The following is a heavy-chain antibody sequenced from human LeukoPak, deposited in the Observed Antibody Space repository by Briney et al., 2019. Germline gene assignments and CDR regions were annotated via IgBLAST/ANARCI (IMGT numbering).Heavy chain of an antibody. Sequence: SETLSLTCTVSGGSVTRANYYWGCVRQPPGKGLEWIGSIYYSGSAFYNPSLKSRVTISVDTSKNQFSLNLRSVTAADTAIYYCARRSSSWNDWYFDLWGRGTLVTVSS. CDR2: IYYSGSA. CDR1: GGSVTRANYY. V-gene: IGHV4-39*07. D-gene: IGHD6-13*01. CDR3: ARRSSSWNDWYFDL. J-gene: IGHJ2*01.